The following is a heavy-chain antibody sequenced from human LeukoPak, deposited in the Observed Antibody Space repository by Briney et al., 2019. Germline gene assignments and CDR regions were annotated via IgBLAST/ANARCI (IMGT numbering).Heavy chain of an antibody. J-gene: IGHJ3*02. V-gene: IGHV4-30-2*01. CDR1: GGSISSGGYP. Sequence: SETLSLTCAVSGGSISSGGYPWSWIRQPPGKGLEWIGYIYHSGSTYYNPSLKSRVTISVDRSKNQFSLKLSSVTAADTAVYYCARSRASVRLDPDAFDIWGQGTMVTVSS. CDR3: ARSRASVRLDPDAFDI. CDR2: IYHSGST. D-gene: IGHD1-1*01.